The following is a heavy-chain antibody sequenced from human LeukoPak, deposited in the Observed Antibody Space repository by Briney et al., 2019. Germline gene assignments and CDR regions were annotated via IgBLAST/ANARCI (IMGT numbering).Heavy chain of an antibody. Sequence: SETLSLTCTVSGGSISSGTYYWSWIRQPAGKGLEWVGRIYTSGSTNYNPSLKSRVTISVDTSKNQFSLKLSSVTAADTAVYYCAREIGGYTYGYVPRGVSYYFDYWGQGTLVTVSS. CDR2: IYTSGST. CDR3: AREIGGYTYGYVPRGVSYYFDY. D-gene: IGHD5-18*01. V-gene: IGHV4-61*02. CDR1: GGSISSGTYY. J-gene: IGHJ4*02.